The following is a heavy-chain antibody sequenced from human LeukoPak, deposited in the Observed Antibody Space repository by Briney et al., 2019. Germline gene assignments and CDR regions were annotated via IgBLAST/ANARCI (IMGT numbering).Heavy chain of an antibody. CDR1: GYTFTSYD. V-gene: IGHV1-8*01. CDR2: MNPNSGNT. CDR3: ARDLVHFWSGYYPSYYYGMDV. D-gene: IGHD3-3*02. Sequence: ASVKVSCKASGYTFTSYDINWVRQATGQGLEWMGWMNPNSGNTGYAQKFQGRVTMTRNTSISTAYMELSSLRSEDTAVYYCARDLVHFWSGYYPSYYYGMDVWGQGTTVTVSS. J-gene: IGHJ6*02.